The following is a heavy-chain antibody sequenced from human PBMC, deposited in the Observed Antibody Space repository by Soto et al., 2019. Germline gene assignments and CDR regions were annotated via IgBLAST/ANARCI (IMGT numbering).Heavy chain of an antibody. CDR3: ARRARTATTNWGAFDV. V-gene: IGHV3-23*01. Sequence: EVQLLESGGGLVQPGGSLRLSCAASGFTFNTYVMNWVRQAPGKGLEWVSTISYSVDKTHYADSVKGRFTISRDNSRDTLFLQMNSLSADDAAVYYCARRARTATTNWGAFDVWGQGTMVTVSS. CDR1: GFTFNTYV. J-gene: IGHJ3*01. CDR2: ISYSVDKT. D-gene: IGHD1-7*01.